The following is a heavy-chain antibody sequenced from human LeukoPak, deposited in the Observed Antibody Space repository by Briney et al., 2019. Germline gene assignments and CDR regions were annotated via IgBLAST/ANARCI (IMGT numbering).Heavy chain of an antibody. J-gene: IGHJ6*02. CDR3: AKDFLSISAAMSYYGMDV. Sequence: PGGSLRLSCAASGFTVSSNYMSWVRQAPGKGLEWVSVIYSGGSTYYADSVKGRFTISRDNSKNTLYLQMNSLRAEDTAVYYCAKDFLSISAAMSYYGMDVWGQGTTVTVAS. CDR1: GFTVSSNY. CDR2: IYSGGST. D-gene: IGHD2-2*01. V-gene: IGHV3-53*01.